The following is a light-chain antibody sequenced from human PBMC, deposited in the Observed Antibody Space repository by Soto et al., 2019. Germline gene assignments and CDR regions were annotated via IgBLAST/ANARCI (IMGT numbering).Light chain of an antibody. Sequence: DIQMTQSASTLSASVGDRVTITCRASQSISNWLAWYQQKPGKAPKLLIYDASSLERGIPSRFSGSGSETQFTLTIRSLQPDDVATYYCQQYNAYSRTLGQGTKVDIK. CDR2: DAS. CDR1: QSISNW. CDR3: QQYNAYSRT. V-gene: IGKV1-5*01. J-gene: IGKJ1*01.